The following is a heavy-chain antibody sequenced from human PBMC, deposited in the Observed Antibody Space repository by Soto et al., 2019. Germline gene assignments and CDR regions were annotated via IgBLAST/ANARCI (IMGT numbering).Heavy chain of an antibody. CDR1: GGSLNGFY. V-gene: IGHV4-59*01. CDR3: ARAYSTSWTYYFDD. D-gene: IGHD2-2*01. J-gene: IGHJ4*02. CDR2: IYYRGST. Sequence: PSETLSLTCTVSGGSLNGFYWSWIRQPPGKGLEWVGHIYYRGSTTYNPSLKSRVTISADSSKNNFSLKLTSVTAADTAVYFCARAYSTSWTYYFDDWGQGALVTVS.